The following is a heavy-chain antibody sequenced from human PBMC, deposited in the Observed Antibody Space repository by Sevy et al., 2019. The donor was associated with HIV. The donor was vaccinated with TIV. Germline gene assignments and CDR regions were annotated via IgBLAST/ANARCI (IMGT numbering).Heavy chain of an antibody. D-gene: IGHD3-22*01. CDR1: GYSFTKFW. CDR3: ARHVYYYDSSGYYSIDS. V-gene: IGHV5-51*01. Sequence: GGSLRLSCKGSGYSFTKFWIGWARQIPGKGLEWMGIIYPGDSNTRYSPSFQGQVTISADKSISTAYLQWSGLKASDTAMYYCARHVYYYDSSGYYSIDSWGQGTPVTVSS. J-gene: IGHJ4*02. CDR2: IYPGDSNT.